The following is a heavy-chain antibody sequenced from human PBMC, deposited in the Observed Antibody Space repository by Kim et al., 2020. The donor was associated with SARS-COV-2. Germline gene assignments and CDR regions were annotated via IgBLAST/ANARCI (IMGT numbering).Heavy chain of an antibody. Sequence: ASVKVSCKASGYSFTTYPINWVRQSPGQGLEWMGWINTYTGTPTFAQGFTGRFVFSLDTSVNTAYLQISSLKAEDTAVYYCATSYGYSNYRAFDIWGQGTMVTVSS. CDR2: INTYTGTP. J-gene: IGHJ3*02. CDR1: GYSFTTYP. D-gene: IGHD4-4*01. V-gene: IGHV7-4-1*02. CDR3: ATSYGYSNYRAFDI.